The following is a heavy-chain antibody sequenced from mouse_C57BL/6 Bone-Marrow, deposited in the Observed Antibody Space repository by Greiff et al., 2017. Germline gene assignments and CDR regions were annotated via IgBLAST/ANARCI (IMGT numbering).Heavy chain of an antibody. D-gene: IGHD1-1*01. Sequence: QVQLQQPGAELVKPGASVKLSCKASGYTFTSYWMHWVKQRPGQGLEWIGMIHPNSGSTNYNEKFKSKATLTVDKSSSTAYMQLSSLTSEDSAVYYCARGTTVGYWYFDVWGTGTTVTVSS. CDR1: GYTFTSYW. CDR2: IHPNSGST. CDR3: ARGTTVGYWYFDV. V-gene: IGHV1-64*01. J-gene: IGHJ1*03.